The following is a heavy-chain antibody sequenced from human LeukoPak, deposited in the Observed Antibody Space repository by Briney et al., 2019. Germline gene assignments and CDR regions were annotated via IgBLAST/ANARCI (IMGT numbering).Heavy chain of an antibody. CDR2: ISSSSSTI. V-gene: IGHV3-48*01. CDR1: GFTFSSYS. J-gene: IGHJ4*02. D-gene: IGHD5-18*01. Sequence: GGSLKLSCAASGFTFSSYSMNWVRRAPGKGLEWVSYISSSSSTIYYADSVKGRFTISRDNAKNSLYLQMNSLRAEDTAVYYCARGVDTAMVTERMDYWGQGTLVTVSS. CDR3: ARGVDTAMVTERMDY.